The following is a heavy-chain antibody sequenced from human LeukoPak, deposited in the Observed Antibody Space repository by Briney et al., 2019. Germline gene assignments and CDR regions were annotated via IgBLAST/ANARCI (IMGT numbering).Heavy chain of an antibody. CDR1: GASINSDY. Sequence: SETLSLTCAVSGASINSDYWTWVRQVAGKGLEWIGRIFASGSTNYNPYLRSRITMSVDTSKNQFSLDLSSVTAADTGVYYCVRGWAPRGEKSSFASWGQGTLVTVSS. D-gene: IGHD3-10*01. CDR3: VRGWAPRGEKSSFAS. V-gene: IGHV4-4*07. CDR2: IFASGST. J-gene: IGHJ4*02.